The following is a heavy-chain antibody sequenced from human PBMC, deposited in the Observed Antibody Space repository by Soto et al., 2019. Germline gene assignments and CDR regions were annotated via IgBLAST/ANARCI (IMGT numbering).Heavy chain of an antibody. V-gene: IGHV3-23*01. CDR1: GFTFSIYA. D-gene: IGHD4-17*01. J-gene: IGHJ4*02. CDR2: ISGSGGST. CDR3: AKPVMTTVTPIDY. Sequence: GGSLRLSCAASGFTFSIYAMSWFRQAPGKGLEWVSAISGSGGSTYYADSVKGRFTISRDNSKNTLYLQMNSLRAEDTAVYYCAKPVMTTVTPIDYRGQGTLVTVSS.